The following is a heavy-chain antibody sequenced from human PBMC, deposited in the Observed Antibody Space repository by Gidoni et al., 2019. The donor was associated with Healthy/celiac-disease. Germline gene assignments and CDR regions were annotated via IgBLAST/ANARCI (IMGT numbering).Heavy chain of an antibody. V-gene: IGHV3-21*01. CDR2: ISSSSSYI. D-gene: IGHD3-22*01. J-gene: IGHJ4*02. CDR1: GFTFSSYS. CDR3: ARDGANYYDSSGYFDY. Sequence: EVQLVESGGGLVKPGGSLRLSCAASGFTFSSYSMNWVRQAPGKGLEWVSSISSSSSYIYYADSVKGRFTISRDNAKNSLYLQMNSLRAEDTAVYYCARDGANYYDSSGYFDYWGQGTLVTVSS.